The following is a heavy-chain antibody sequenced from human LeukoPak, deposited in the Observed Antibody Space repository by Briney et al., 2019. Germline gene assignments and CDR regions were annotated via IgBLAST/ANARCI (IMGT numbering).Heavy chain of an antibody. Sequence: GGSLRLSCAASGFTFSSYGMHWVRQAPGKGLEWVSSLDGSGDITYYGDSVKGRFTISRDNSKNTLYLHMNSLRAEDTAVYYCAKDFPLGAPEYWGQGTLVTVSS. J-gene: IGHJ4*02. CDR2: LDGSGDIT. V-gene: IGHV3-23*01. D-gene: IGHD1-26*01. CDR3: AKDFPLGAPEY. CDR1: GFTFSSYG.